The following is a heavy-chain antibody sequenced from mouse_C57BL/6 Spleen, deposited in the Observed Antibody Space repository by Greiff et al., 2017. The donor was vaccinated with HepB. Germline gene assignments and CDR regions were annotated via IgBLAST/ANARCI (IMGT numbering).Heavy chain of an antibody. Sequence: QVQLQQPGAELVKPGASVKLSCKASGYTFTSYWMHWVKQRPVRGLEWIGRIHPNSGGTKYNEKFKSKATLTVDKPSSTAYMQLSSLTSEDSAVYYCARAYDYDRGPFDYWGQGTTLTVSS. CDR3: ARAYDYDRGPFDY. CDR2: IHPNSGGT. D-gene: IGHD2-4*01. CDR1: GYTFTSYW. J-gene: IGHJ2*01. V-gene: IGHV1-72*01.